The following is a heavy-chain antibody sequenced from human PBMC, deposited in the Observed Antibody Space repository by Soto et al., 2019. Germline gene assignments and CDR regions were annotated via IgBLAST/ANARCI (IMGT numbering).Heavy chain of an antibody. V-gene: IGHV1-69*02. Sequence: SVKVSCKASGGTFSSYTISWVRQAPGQGLEWMGRIIPILGIANYAQKFQGRVTITADKSTSTAYMELSSLRSEDTAVYYCARGYCSGGSCYPSYYYYYYYMDVWGKGTTVTVSS. CDR1: GGTFSSYT. D-gene: IGHD2-15*01. CDR2: IIPILGIA. CDR3: ARGYCSGGSCYPSYYYYYYYMDV. J-gene: IGHJ6*03.